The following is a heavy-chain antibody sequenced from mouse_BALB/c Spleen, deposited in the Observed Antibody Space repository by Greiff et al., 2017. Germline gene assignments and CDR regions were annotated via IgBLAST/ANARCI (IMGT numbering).Heavy chain of an antibody. V-gene: IGHV2-9*02. CDR2: IWAGGST. Sequence: VKLMESGPGLVAPSQSLSITCTVSGFSLTSYGVHWVRQPPGKGLEWLGVIWAGGSTNYNSALMSRLSISKDNSKSQVFLKMNSLQTDDTAMYYWARDYYGGAWFAYWGQGTLVTVSA. CDR3: ARDYYGGAWFAY. J-gene: IGHJ3*01. CDR1: GFSLTSYG. D-gene: IGHD1-1*01.